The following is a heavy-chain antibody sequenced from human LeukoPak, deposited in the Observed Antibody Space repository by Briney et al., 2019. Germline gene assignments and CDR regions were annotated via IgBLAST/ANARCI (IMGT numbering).Heavy chain of an antibody. CDR3: ATAVAGPYYFDY. V-gene: IGHV1-69*13. Sequence: SVKVSCKASGGTFISYAISWVRQAPGQGLEWMGGIIPIFGTANYAQKFQGRVTITADESTSTAYMVLSSLRSEDTAVYYCATAVAGPYYFDYWGQGTLVTVSS. D-gene: IGHD6-19*01. J-gene: IGHJ4*02. CDR1: GGTFISYA. CDR2: IIPIFGTA.